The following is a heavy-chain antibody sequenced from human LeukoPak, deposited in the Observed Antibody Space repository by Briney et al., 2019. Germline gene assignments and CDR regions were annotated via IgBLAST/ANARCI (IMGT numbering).Heavy chain of an antibody. J-gene: IGHJ4*02. CDR3: AKDHYDILTGYMDFDY. V-gene: IGHV3-30*02. D-gene: IGHD3-9*01. Sequence: GGSLRLSCAASGFTFSSYAMHWVRQAPGKGLEWVAFIRYDGSNKYYADSVKGRFTISRDNSKNTLYLQMNSLRAEDTAVYYCAKDHYDILTGYMDFDYWGQGTLVTVSS. CDR2: IRYDGSNK. CDR1: GFTFSSYA.